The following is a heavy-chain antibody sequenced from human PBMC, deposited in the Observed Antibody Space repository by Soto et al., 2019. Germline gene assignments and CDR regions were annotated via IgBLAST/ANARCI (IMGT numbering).Heavy chain of an antibody. CDR2: IIPIFGTA. D-gene: IGHD3-10*01. J-gene: IGHJ5*02. V-gene: IGHV1-69*13. CDR3: ARDKRSDMVRGGSYWFDP. CDR1: GGTFSGYA. Sequence: GAPVKVSCRASGGTFSGYAISWVRKAPGQGLEWMGGIIPIFGTANYAQKFQGRVTITADESTSTAYMELSSLRSEDTAVYYCARDKRSDMVRGGSYWFDPWGQGTLVTVSS.